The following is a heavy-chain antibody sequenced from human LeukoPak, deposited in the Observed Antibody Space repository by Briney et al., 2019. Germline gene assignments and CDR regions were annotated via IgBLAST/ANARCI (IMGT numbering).Heavy chain of an antibody. Sequence: GGSLRLSCAASGFTFSSYSMNWVRQAPGKGLEWVAVISYDGSNKYYADSVKGRFTISRDNSKNTLYLQMNSLRAEDTAVYYCARGASSGYYGGDFDYWGQGTLVTVSS. D-gene: IGHD3-22*01. CDR3: ARGASSGYYGGDFDY. CDR1: GFTFSSYS. V-gene: IGHV3-30*03. CDR2: ISYDGSNK. J-gene: IGHJ4*02.